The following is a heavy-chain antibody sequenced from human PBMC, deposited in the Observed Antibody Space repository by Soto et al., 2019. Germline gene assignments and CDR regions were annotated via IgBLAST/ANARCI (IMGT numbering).Heavy chain of an antibody. J-gene: IGHJ4*02. CDR3: ARDRGSYALDY. Sequence: QVQLVQSGAEVKKPGASVKVSCKASGYTFTSYGISWVRQAPGQGLEWMGWISANNGNTNYVQKLQGRVTMTTDTSTSTAHMELRSLRSDDTAVYYCARDRGSYALDYWGQGPLVTVSS. CDR1: GYTFTSYG. CDR2: ISANNGNT. D-gene: IGHD1-26*01. V-gene: IGHV1-18*01.